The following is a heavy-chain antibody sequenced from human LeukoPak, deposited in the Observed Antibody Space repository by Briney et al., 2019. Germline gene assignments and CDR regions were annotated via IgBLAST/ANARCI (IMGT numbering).Heavy chain of an antibody. CDR1: GYTFTSYG. CDR3: ARDEPSPDYYYYMDV. Sequence: ASVNVSCKASGYTFTSYGISWVRQAPGQGLEGMGWISAYNGNTNYAQKLQGRVTMTTDTSTSTAYMELRSLRSDDTAVYYCARDEPSPDYYYYMDVWGKGTTVTVSS. CDR2: ISAYNGNT. J-gene: IGHJ6*03. V-gene: IGHV1-18*01.